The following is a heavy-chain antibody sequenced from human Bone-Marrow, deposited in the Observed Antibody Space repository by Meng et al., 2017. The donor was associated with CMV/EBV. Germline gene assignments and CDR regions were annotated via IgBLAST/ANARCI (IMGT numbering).Heavy chain of an antibody. V-gene: IGHV3-21*01. CDR2: ISSSSSYI. Sequence: GESLKISCAASGFSFSTYSMNWVRQAPGKGLEWVSSISSSSSYIYYADSLKGRFTIPRDNANNSLYLQMNSLRVEDTGVYYCARDRINSNYGASHDWGQGTLVTVSS. CDR1: GFSFSTYS. CDR3: ARDRINSNYGASHD. D-gene: IGHD4-11*01. J-gene: IGHJ1*01.